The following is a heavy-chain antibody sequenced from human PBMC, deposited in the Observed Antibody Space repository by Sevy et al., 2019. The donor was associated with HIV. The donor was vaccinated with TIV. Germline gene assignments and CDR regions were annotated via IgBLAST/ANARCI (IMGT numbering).Heavy chain of an antibody. V-gene: IGHV4-39*01. CDR1: GGSISSSSYY. Sequence: SEALSLTCTVSGGSISSSSYYWGWIRQPPGKGLEWIGSIYSTGSTSYNPSLRSRVTVSADTSKHQLSLKLDSVSAADTAVYYCAAPRASGWYEGTGGYFDFWGRGTLVTVSS. J-gene: IGHJ2*01. CDR2: IYSTGST. D-gene: IGHD6-19*01. CDR3: AAPRASGWYEGTGGYFDF.